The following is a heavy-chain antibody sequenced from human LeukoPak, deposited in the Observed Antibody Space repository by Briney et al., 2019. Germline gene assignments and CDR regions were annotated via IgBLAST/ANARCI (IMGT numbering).Heavy chain of an antibody. CDR1: GGTFSSYA. D-gene: IGHD1-26*01. J-gene: IGHJ4*02. V-gene: IGHV1-69*13. Sequence: SVTVSCTASGGTFSSYAISWVRQAPGQGLEWMGGIIPIFGTANYAQKFQGRVTITADESTSTAYMELSSLRSEDTAVYYCARSPTGFGSHFDYWGQGTLVTVSS. CDR2: IIPIFGTA. CDR3: ARSPTGFGSHFDY.